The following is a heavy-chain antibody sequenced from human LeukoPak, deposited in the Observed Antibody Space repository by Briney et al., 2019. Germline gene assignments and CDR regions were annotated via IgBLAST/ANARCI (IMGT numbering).Heavy chain of an antibody. CDR2: ISGSGGST. V-gene: IGHV3-23*01. CDR1: GFTFSSYA. D-gene: IGHD3-9*01. J-gene: IGHJ5*02. Sequence: SGGSLRLSCAAFGFTFSSYAMSWVRQAPGKGLEWVPAISGSGGSTYYAESVKGRFTISRDNSKNTLYLQMNSLRAEDTAVYYCVKDLGNYDILTGPNWFDPRGQGTLVTVSS. CDR3: VKDLGNYDILTGPNWFDP.